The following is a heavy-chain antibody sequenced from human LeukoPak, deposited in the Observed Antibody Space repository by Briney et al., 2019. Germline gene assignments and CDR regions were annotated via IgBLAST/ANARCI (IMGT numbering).Heavy chain of an antibody. Sequence: GGSLRLSCAASGFTFSSNWMSWVRQAPGKGLEWVANIRQDGSDKYYMDSVKGRFTISRDNAKNSLSLQMNSLRVEDTAVYYCARDRDCGDGGCYPHFNYWGQGVRVTVSS. J-gene: IGHJ4*02. V-gene: IGHV3-7*01. CDR1: GFTFSSNW. D-gene: IGHD2-15*01. CDR2: IRQDGSDK. CDR3: ARDRDCGDGGCYPHFNY.